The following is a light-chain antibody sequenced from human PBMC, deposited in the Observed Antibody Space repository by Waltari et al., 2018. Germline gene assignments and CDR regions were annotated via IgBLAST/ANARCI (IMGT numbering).Light chain of an antibody. J-gene: IGLJ2*01. Sequence: QSALTQPPSASGTPGQTVTIFCSGGTSNTGSNVANWYQQVPGTAPKLLTYSNTYRPSGVPDRFSGSKSGTSASLAISGIQSDDEGDYYCATWDDRLTGVVFGGGTQVTVL. V-gene: IGLV1-44*01. CDR3: ATWDDRLTGVV. CDR1: TSNTGSNV. CDR2: SNT.